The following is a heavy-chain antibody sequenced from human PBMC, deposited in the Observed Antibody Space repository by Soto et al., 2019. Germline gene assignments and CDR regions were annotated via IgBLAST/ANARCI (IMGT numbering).Heavy chain of an antibody. CDR2: IYYSGSV. CDR3: ARDRGVTPGVAWFDP. V-gene: IGHV4-4*02. CDR1: GGSIISSNW. D-gene: IGHD2-21*02. J-gene: IGHJ5*02. Sequence: QVQLQESGPGLVEPSGTLSLTCAVSGGSIISSNWWSCVRQPPGKGLEWIGEIYYSGSVNYNPSLQSRVTVSLDKSKNHFSLKLNSVTAADTAVYYCARDRGVTPGVAWFDPWGQGTLVTVSS.